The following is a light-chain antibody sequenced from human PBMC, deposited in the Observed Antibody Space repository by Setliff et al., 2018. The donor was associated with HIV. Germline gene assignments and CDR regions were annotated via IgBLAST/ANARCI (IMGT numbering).Light chain of an antibody. CDR2: YDS. J-gene: IGLJ3*02. Sequence: SYELTQPPSVSVAPGMTARISCGGDNIGSKIVHWYQQKSGQAPVLVMSYDSDRPSGIPERFSGSNSGITATLTISRVEAEDEADYYCQVWESSSDHGGVFGGGTKATVL. CDR1: NIGSKI. CDR3: QVWESSSDHGGV. V-gene: IGLV3-21*01.